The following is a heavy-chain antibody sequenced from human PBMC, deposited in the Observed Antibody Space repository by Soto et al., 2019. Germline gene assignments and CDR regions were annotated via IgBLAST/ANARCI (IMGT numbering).Heavy chain of an antibody. CDR3: ARVKGTAIFASEARYYRTDF. CDR1: GFTFSSYG. J-gene: IGHJ6*02. D-gene: IGHD5-18*01. V-gene: IGHV3-33*01. Sequence: PWGSLRLSCAASGFTFSSYGMHWFRQAPGKGLEWVAVIWYDGSNKYYADSVKGRFTISRDNSKNTLYLQMNSLRAEDTAVYYCARVKGTAIFASEARYYRTDFWCPGNRVSVSS. CDR2: IWYDGSNK.